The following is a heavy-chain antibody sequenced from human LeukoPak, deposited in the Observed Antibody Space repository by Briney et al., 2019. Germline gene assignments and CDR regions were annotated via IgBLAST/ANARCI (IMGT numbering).Heavy chain of an antibody. CDR2: IRYDGSRE. V-gene: IGHV3-30*02. Sequence: GGSLRLSCAVSGLTFSGYDMDWVRQAPGKGLEWVSFIRYDGSREFYADSVEGRFTISRDNSKDTLYLQMNSLRPEDTAVYCCVGDFDYWGQGTLVTVSS. J-gene: IGHJ4*02. CDR3: VGDFDY. CDR1: GLTFSGYD.